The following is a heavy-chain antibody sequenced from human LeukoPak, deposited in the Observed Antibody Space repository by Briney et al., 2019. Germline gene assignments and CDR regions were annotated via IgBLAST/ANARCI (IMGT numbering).Heavy chain of an antibody. D-gene: IGHD6-6*01. CDR1: GGTFTSYA. CDR3: ATRLYSSSSA. CDR2: IIPIFGTA. J-gene: IGHJ4*02. V-gene: IGHV1-69*01. Sequence: GASVKVSCKASGGTFTSYAISWVRQAPGQGLEWMGGIIPIFGTANYAQKFQGRVTIAADESTSTAYMELSSLRSEDTAVYYCATRLYSSSSAWGQGTLVTVSS.